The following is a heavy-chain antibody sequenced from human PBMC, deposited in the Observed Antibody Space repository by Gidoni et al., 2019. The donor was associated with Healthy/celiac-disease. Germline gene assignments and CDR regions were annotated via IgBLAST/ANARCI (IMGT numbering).Heavy chain of an antibody. CDR1: GFTFSSYS. CDR2: ISSSSSYI. D-gene: IGHD7-27*01. J-gene: IGHJ3*02. CDR3: ASASELGARFDI. V-gene: IGHV3-21*01. Sequence: EVQLVESGGGLVKPGGSLRLSCAASGFTFSSYSMNWVRQAPGKGLEWVSSISSSSSYIYYADSVKGRFTISRDNAKNSLYLQMNSLRAEDTAVYYCASASELGARFDIWGQGTMVTVSS.